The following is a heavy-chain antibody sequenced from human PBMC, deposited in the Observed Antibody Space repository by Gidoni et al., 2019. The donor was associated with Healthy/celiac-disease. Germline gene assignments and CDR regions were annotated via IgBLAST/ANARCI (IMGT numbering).Heavy chain of an antibody. CDR3: ARNYYDSSGSNSRRGADY. J-gene: IGHJ4*02. D-gene: IGHD3-22*01. CDR1: GFTFSTYA. CDR2: ISGLGKNT. Sequence: EVQLLESGGGLVQPGGSLRLSCAASGFTFSTYAMSWVRQAPGKGLEWVSAISGLGKNTFYADSVKGRFTISRDNSKNTLYLQMNSLRAEDTAVYYCARNYYDSSGSNSRRGADYWGQGTLVTVSS. V-gene: IGHV3-23*01.